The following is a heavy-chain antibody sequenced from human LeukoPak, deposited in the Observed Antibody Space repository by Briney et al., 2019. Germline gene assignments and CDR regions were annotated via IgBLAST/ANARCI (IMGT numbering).Heavy chain of an antibody. V-gene: IGHV4-59*12. Sequence: SETLSLTCTVSGGSISSYYWSWIRQPPGKGLEWIGYIYYSGSTNYNPSLKSRVTISVDTSKNQFSLKLSSVTAADTAVYDCARDQVTTDYYGMDVWGQGTTVTVSS. CDR3: ARDQVTTDYYGMDV. D-gene: IGHD4-17*01. CDR2: IYYSGST. CDR1: GGSISSYY. J-gene: IGHJ6*02.